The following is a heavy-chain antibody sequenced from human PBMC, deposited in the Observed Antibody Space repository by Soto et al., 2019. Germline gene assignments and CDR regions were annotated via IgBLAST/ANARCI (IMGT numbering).Heavy chain of an antibody. CDR2: IYYSGST. CDR1: GGSISSSSYY. J-gene: IGHJ6*03. Sequence: ASETLSLTCTVSGGSISSSSYYWGWIRQPPGKGLEWIGSIYYSGSTYYNPSLKSRVTISVDTSKNQFSLKLSSVTAADTAVYYCARARSRNDYYYYMDVWGKGTTVTVSS. V-gene: IGHV4-39*01. CDR3: ARARSRNDYYYYMDV. D-gene: IGHD1-1*01.